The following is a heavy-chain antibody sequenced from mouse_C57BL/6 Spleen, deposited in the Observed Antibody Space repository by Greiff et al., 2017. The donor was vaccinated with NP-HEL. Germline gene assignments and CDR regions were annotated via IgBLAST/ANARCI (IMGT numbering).Heavy chain of an antibody. CDR1: GYSLTRYG. J-gene: IGHJ2*01. V-gene: IGHV2-9*02. CDR2: IWAGGST. Sequence: QVQRVESGPGLVAPSQSLSITCTVYGYSLTRYGVHWVRQPPGKGLEWLGLIWAGGSTNYNWALMSRLSISIDNSKSLVFVIMNSLETDDTALYYCARSKYLARYWGQGTTLTGSS. D-gene: IGHD5-1*01. CDR3: ARSKYLARY.